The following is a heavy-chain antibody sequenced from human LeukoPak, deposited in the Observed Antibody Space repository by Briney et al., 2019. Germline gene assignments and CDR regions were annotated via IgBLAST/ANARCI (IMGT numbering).Heavy chain of an antibody. CDR3: ARASTVTTFAFDI. CDR1: GFTFSSYA. CDR2: ISYDGSNK. J-gene: IGHJ3*02. D-gene: IGHD4-17*01. Sequence: GGSLRLSCAASGFTFSSYAMHWVRQAPGKGLEWVAVISYDGSNKYYADSVKGRFTISRDNSKNTLHLQMNSLRAEDTAVYYCARASTVTTFAFDIWGQGTMVTVSS. V-gene: IGHV3-30*04.